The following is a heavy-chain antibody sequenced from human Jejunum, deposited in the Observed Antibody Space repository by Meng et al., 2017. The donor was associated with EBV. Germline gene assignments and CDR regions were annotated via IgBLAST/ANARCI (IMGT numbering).Heavy chain of an antibody. D-gene: IGHD6-13*01. CDR1: GSTLTNYA. J-gene: IGHJ4*02. CDR2: ISAGSGDT. CDR3: ARGSSWNRGDY. V-gene: IGHV1-3*05. Sequence: QVHLVRSGAEEKKPGASVTVSCKASGSTLTNYALHWERQAPGQGLEWMGYISAGSGDTKNSQKFQGRVTFTRDTSASTVYMELSSLRSEDTAMYYCARGSSWNRGDYWGQGTLVTVSS.